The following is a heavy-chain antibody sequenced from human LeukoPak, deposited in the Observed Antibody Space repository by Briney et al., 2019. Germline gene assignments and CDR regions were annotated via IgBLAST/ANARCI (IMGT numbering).Heavy chain of an antibody. CDR1: GGSISSYY. D-gene: IGHD2-2*02. CDR3: AREGGRYCSSTSRYTGYYYMDV. J-gene: IGHJ6*03. CDR2: IYTSGST. Sequence: PSETLSLTCTVSGGSISSYYWSWIRQPAGKGLEWIGRIYTSGSTNYNPSLKSRVTMSVDTSKNQFSLKLSSVTAADTAVYYCAREGGRYCSSTSRYTGYYYMDVWGKGTTVTVSS. V-gene: IGHV4-4*07.